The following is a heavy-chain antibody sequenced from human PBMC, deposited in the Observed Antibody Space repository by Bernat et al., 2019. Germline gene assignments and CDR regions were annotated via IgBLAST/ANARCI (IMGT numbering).Heavy chain of an antibody. CDR3: ARDPLRRYYDSSGSRPYFDY. J-gene: IGHJ4*02. CDR1: GFTFSSYW. Sequence: EVQLVESGGGLVQPGGSLRLSCAASGFTFSSYWMSWVRQAPGKGLEWVANIKQDGSEKYYVDSVKGRFTLSRDNAKNSLYLQMNSLRAEDTAVYYCARDPLRRYYDSSGSRPYFDYWGQGTLVTVSS. D-gene: IGHD3-22*01. CDR2: IKQDGSEK. V-gene: IGHV3-7*01.